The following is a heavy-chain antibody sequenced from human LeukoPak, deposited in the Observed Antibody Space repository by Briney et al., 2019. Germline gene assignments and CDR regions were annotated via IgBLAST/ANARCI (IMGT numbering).Heavy chain of an antibody. J-gene: IGHJ6*02. D-gene: IGHD6-6*01. Sequence: SETLSLTCTVSGGSISSGGYYWSWIRQPPGKGLEWIGYIYYSGSTYYNPSLKSRVTISVDTSKNQFFLKLGSVTAADTAVYYCARDVRAARPYYYYGMDVWGQGTTVTVSS. V-gene: IGHV4-31*03. CDR2: IYYSGST. CDR1: GGSISSGGYY. CDR3: ARDVRAARPYYYYGMDV.